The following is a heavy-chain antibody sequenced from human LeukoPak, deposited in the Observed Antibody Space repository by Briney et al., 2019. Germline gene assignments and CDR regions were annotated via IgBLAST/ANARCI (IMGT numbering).Heavy chain of an antibody. Sequence: PGGSLRLSCVASGFTFSTFWVHWVRQAPGKGLEWVAFIRYDGSNTYYADSVKGRFTISRDNSKNTLYLQMNSLRAEDTAVYYCAKDLAIFSMVRGVNYFDYWGQGTLVTVSS. J-gene: IGHJ4*02. CDR1: GFTFSTFW. CDR2: IRYDGSNT. V-gene: IGHV3-30*02. D-gene: IGHD3-10*01. CDR3: AKDLAIFSMVRGVNYFDY.